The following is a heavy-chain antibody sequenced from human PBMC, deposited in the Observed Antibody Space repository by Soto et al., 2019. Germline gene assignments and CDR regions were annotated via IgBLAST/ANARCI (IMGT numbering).Heavy chain of an antibody. J-gene: IGHJ6*02. V-gene: IGHV3-33*01. CDR3: ARDRASSYYDILTGPRGGMDV. CDR1: GFTFSSYG. D-gene: IGHD3-9*01. Sequence: GGSLRLSCAASGFTFSSYGMHWVRQAPGKGLEWVAVIWYDGSNKYYADSVKGRFTISRDNSKNTLYLQMNSLRAEDTAVYYCARDRASSYYDILTGPRGGMDVWGQGTTVTSP. CDR2: IWYDGSNK.